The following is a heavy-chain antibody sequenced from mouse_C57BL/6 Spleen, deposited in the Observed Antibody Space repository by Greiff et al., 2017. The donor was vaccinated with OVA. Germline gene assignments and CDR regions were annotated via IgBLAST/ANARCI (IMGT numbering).Heavy chain of an antibody. CDR3: ARDPDDGSSYFDY. CDR1: GYTFTSYW. J-gene: IGHJ2*01. CDR2: INPSNGGT. Sequence: QVQLQQSGTELVKPGASVKLSCKASGYTFTSYWMHWVKQRPGQGLEWIGNINPSNGGTNYNEKFKSKATLTVDKSSSTAYMQLSSLTSEDTAVDDDARDPDDGSSYFDYWGQGTTVTVSS. V-gene: IGHV1-53*01. D-gene: IGHD1-1*01.